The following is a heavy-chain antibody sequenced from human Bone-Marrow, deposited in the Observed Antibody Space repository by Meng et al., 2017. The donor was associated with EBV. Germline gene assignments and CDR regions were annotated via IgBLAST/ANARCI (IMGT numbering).Heavy chain of an antibody. CDR1: GGTFRSDA. CDR3: ASESGRGFTPDY. V-gene: IGHV1-69*01. CDR2: LIPMSDAP. J-gene: IGHJ4*02. D-gene: IGHD3-10*01. Sequence: VPVVQSGRVVKNLGSSVKAACKASGGTFRSDAIRWVRQAPGQGLEWMGGLIPMSDAPHYAQKFQGRVTITADESTSTHYMDLSGLRSEDTAVYYCASESGRGFTPDYWGQGTLVTVSS.